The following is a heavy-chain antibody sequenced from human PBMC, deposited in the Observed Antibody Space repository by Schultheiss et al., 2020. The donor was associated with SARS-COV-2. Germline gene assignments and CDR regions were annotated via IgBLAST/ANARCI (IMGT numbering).Heavy chain of an antibody. CDR1: GFAFSSYA. J-gene: IGHJ4*02. CDR3: ATRAVAGTFDY. V-gene: IGHV3-30*04. CDR2: ISYDGSNK. Sequence: GSLRLSCAASGFAFSSYALHWVRRAPGKGLEWVAVISYDGSNKYYADSVKGRFTISRDNSKNTLYLQMNSLRAEDTAVYYCATRAVAGTFDYWGQGTLVTVSS. D-gene: IGHD6-19*01.